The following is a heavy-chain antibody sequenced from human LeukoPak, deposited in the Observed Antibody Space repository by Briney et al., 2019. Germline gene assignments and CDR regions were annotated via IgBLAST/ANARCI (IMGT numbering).Heavy chain of an antibody. CDR2: ISGSDGST. D-gene: IGHD2-21*02. J-gene: IGHJ4*02. CDR1: GFTFSNYG. CDR3: EKDLGGSGDYRPY. V-gene: IGHV3-23*01. Sequence: GGSLRLSCVASGFTFSNYGMHWVRQAPGKGLEWVSAISGSDGSTYYADSVKGRFTISRDNSKNTLYLQMNSLSAEDTAVYYCEKDLGGSGDYRPYWGQGSVVTVSS.